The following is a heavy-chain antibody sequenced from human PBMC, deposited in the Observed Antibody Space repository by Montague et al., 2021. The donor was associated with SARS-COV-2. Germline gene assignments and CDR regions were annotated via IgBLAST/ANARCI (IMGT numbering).Heavy chain of an antibody. CDR3: AREKGIAVAGTDY. CDR2: ITSRSRDT. Sequence: SLRLSCAGSGFTFSSYTMNWVRQAPGKGLEWVSSITSRSRDTFYADSVKGRFTISRDNAKNSLYLQMNSLRAEDTAVYYYAREKGIAVAGTDYWGQGTLLTVSS. D-gene: IGHD6-19*01. V-gene: IGHV3-21*01. J-gene: IGHJ4*02. CDR1: GFTFSSYT.